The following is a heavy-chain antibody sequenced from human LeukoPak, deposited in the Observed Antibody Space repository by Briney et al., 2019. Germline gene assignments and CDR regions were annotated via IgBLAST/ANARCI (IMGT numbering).Heavy chain of an antibody. J-gene: IGHJ4*02. CDR3: ANEWLHVSGSYKANN. CDR2: IRNDGSDK. CDR1: GFTFSSYG. V-gene: IGHV3-30*02. D-gene: IGHD3-10*01. Sequence: GGSLRLSCAASGFTFSSYGMHWVRQAPGKGLEWVAFIRNDGSDKYHAGSVKGRFTISRDNSKNTLYLQMNSLRTEDTAVYYCANEWLHVSGSYKANNWGQGTLVTVSS.